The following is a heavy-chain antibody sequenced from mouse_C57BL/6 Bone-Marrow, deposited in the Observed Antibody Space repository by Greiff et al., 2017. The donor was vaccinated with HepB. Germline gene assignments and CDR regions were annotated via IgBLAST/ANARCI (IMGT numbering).Heavy chain of an antibody. CDR2: INPGSGGT. J-gene: IGHJ1*03. Sequence: QVQLQQSGAELVRPGTSVKVSCKASGYAFTNYLIEWVKQRPGQGLEWIGVINPGSGGTNYNEKFKGKATLTADKSSSTAYMQLSSLTSEDSAVYSCARRGGSSGYFDVWGTGTTVTVSS. V-gene: IGHV1-54*01. CDR3: ARRGGSSGYFDV. D-gene: IGHD1-1*01. CDR1: GYAFTNYL.